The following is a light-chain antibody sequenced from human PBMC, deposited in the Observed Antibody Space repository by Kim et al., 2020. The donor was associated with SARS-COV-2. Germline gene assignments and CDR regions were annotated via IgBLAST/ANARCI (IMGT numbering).Light chain of an antibody. J-gene: IGLJ1*01. CDR3: QVWDSSTYV. CDR1: IMGAKN. V-gene: IGLV3-9*01. CDR2: RDS. Sequence: SVVQGQTANNPCGGNIMGAKNVHWYQQRPGQAPVLVIYRDSHRPSGLPDRFSGSNSGNTATLTINRAQAGDEADYYCQVWDSSTYVFGSGTKVTVL.